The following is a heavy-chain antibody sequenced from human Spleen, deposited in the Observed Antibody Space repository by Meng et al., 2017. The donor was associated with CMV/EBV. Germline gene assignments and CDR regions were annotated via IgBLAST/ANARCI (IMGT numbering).Heavy chain of an antibody. CDR2: ISSSSDI. Sequence: GGSRRLSFAASGFTFSSYSMNWVRQAPGKGLEWVSSISSSSDIYYADAVKGRFTISRDNAKNSLYLQMNSPRDEDTAVYYCVRETGRRSSSAGGAFDIWGQGTMVTVSS. CDR1: GFTFSSYS. D-gene: IGHD6-6*01. V-gene: IGHV3-21*01. J-gene: IGHJ3*02. CDR3: VRETGRRSSSAGGAFDI.